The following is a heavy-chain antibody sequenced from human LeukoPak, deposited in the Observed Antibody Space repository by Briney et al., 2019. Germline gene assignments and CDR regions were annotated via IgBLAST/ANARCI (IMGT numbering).Heavy chain of an antibody. D-gene: IGHD4-23*01. J-gene: IGHJ4*02. Sequence: GSLRLSCAASGFTFSSYAMHWVRQAPGKGLEWVAVISYDGSNKYYADSVKGRFTISRDNSKNTLYLQMNSLRAEDTAVYYCARDGKGFDYWGQGTLVTVSS. V-gene: IGHV3-30-3*01. CDR2: ISYDGSNK. CDR1: GFTFSSYA. CDR3: ARDGKGFDY.